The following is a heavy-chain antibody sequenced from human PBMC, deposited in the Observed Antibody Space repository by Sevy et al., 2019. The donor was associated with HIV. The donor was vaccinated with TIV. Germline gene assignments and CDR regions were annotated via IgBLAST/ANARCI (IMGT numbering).Heavy chain of an antibody. Sequence: GGSLRLSCAASGFTFSNAWMSWVRQAPGKGLEWVGRIKSKTDGGTTDYAAPVKGRFTISRDDSKNTLYLQMNSLKTEDTAVYYCTSEPRPITIFGVVIIPFDYWGQGTLVTVSS. J-gene: IGHJ4*02. CDR1: GFTFSNAW. D-gene: IGHD3-3*01. V-gene: IGHV3-15*01. CDR3: TSEPRPITIFGVVIIPFDY. CDR2: IKSKTDGGTT.